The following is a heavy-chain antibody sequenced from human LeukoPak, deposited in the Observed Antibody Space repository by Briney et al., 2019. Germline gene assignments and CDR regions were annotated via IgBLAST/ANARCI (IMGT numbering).Heavy chain of an antibody. CDR3: ARHAETGLWFDP. V-gene: IGHV5-51*01. CDR2: IYPGDSGT. D-gene: IGHD1-1*01. CDR1: GYTFTGYY. J-gene: IGHJ5*02. Sequence: ASVKVSCKASGYTFTGYYMHWVRQMPGKGLEWMGIIYPGDSGTRYSPSFQGQVTISADKSISTAYLQWSSLKASDTAMYYCARHAETGLWFDPWGQGTLVTVSS.